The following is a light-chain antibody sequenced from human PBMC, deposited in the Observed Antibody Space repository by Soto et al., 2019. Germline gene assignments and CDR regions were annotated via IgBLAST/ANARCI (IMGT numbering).Light chain of an antibody. CDR1: QSVSVNS. V-gene: IGKV3-20*01. J-gene: IGKJ3*01. Sequence: ELVLTQSPGTLSLSPGERATLSCRASQSVSVNSLAWYQQKGGQAPRLLIYAASTRATGVPDRFSGTGSGTDFALTINRLETDDSAVYYCQQYGGSPFTFGPGTKVDIK. CDR2: AAS. CDR3: QQYGGSPFT.